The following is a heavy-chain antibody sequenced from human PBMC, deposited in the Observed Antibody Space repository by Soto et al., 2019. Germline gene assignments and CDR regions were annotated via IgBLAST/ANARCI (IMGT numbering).Heavy chain of an antibody. CDR3: AIAWGARIAADCMDV. CDR2: INSDGSST. Sequence: EVQLVESGGGLVQPGGSLRLSCAASGFTFSSYWMHWVRQAPGKGLVWVSRINSDGSSTSYADSVKGRFTISRDNAKNTLYLQMNSLRAEDTAVYYCAIAWGARIAADCMDVWGQGTTLTVSS. V-gene: IGHV3-74*01. CDR1: GFTFSSYW. J-gene: IGHJ6*02. D-gene: IGHD6-13*01.